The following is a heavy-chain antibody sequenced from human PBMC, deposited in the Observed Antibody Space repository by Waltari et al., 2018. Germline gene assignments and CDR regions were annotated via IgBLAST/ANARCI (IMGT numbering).Heavy chain of an antibody. CDR2: IDYIGST. V-gene: IGHV4-39*01. CDR3: APLHLTAQCGGDCYPTQFQH. J-gene: IGHJ1*01. Sequence: QLQLQESGPGLVKSSETLSLTCSVSGGTISSRCYLWGWIRQPPGMRLEWIGSIDYIGSTTYTSAPKSRVTLSMDTSTNQVSLKLCLVTSSDTAVDDWAPLHLTAQCGGDCYPTQFQHWGQGTLVTVSS. D-gene: IGHD2-21*02. CDR1: GGTISSRCYL.